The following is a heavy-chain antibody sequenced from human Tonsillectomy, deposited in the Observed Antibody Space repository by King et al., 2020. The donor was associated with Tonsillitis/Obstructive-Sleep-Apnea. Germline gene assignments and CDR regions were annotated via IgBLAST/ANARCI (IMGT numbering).Heavy chain of an antibody. CDR2: ISGSGGST. V-gene: IGHV3-23*04. CDR3: AKEREVIVVVPAALYYYGLDV. Sequence: VQLVESGGGLVQPGGSLRLSCAASGFTFSSYAMSWVRQAPGKGLEWVSGISGSGGSTYYADSVKGRFTISRDNSKNTLYLQMNSLRAEDTAVYYCAKEREVIVVVPAALYYYGLDVWGQGTTVTVSS. CDR1: GFTFSSYA. D-gene: IGHD2-2*01. J-gene: IGHJ6*02.